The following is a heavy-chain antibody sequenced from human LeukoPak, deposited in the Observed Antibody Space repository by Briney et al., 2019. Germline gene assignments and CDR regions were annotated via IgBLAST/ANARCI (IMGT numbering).Heavy chain of an antibody. CDR3: ATRYCSGGSCYSYDAFDI. D-gene: IGHD2-15*01. Sequence: ASVKVSCTASGYTFANFDINWVRQAPGQGLEWMGWINPNNGNTGYAQKFQGRVTMTRDTSTSTVYMELSSLRSEDTAVYYCATRYCSGGSCYSYDAFDIWGQGTMVTVSS. CDR2: INPNNGNT. CDR1: GYTFANFD. J-gene: IGHJ3*02. V-gene: IGHV1-8*01.